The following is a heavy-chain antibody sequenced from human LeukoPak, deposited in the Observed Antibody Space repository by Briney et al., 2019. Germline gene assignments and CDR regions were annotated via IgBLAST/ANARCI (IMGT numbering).Heavy chain of an antibody. D-gene: IGHD3-10*01. CDR1: GFTFSSYS. CDR3: ARDWAGGPHDY. V-gene: IGHV3-48*04. Sequence: GGSLRLSCAASGFTFSSYSMNWVRQAPGKGLEWVSYISSSSSTIYYADSVKGRFTISRDNAKNSLYLQMNSLGAEDTAVYYCARDWAGGPHDYWGQGTLVTVSS. CDR2: ISSSSSTI. J-gene: IGHJ4*02.